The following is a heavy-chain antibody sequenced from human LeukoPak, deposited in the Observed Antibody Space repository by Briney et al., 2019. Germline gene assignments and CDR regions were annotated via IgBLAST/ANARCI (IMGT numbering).Heavy chain of an antibody. CDR3: ATGDGYNPPFDY. J-gene: IGHJ4*01. V-gene: IGHV1-69-2*01. D-gene: IGHD5-24*01. CDR1: GYTFTDYY. CDR2: VDPEDGET. Sequence: ASVKVSCKVSGYTFTDYYMHWVQQAPGKGLEWMGLVDPEDGETIYAEKFQGRVTITADTSTDTAYMELSSLRSEDTAVYYCATGDGYNPPFDYWGKGTLVTVSS.